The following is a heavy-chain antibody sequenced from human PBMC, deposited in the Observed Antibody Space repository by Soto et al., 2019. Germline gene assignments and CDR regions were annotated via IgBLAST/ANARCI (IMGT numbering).Heavy chain of an antibody. CDR1: GFTFSSYG. V-gene: IGHV3-30*18. CDR3: AKEGGLSGSYYISSSYYFDY. D-gene: IGHD1-26*01. Sequence: QVQLVESGGGVVQTGRSLRLSCVASGFTFSSYGMHWVRQAPGKGLEWVAIISYDGSNTYYADSVKGRFTISRDNSKNTLYLQMNILRAEDTSVYYCAKEGGLSGSYYISSSYYFDYWGQGTLVTVSS. CDR2: ISYDGSNT. J-gene: IGHJ4*02.